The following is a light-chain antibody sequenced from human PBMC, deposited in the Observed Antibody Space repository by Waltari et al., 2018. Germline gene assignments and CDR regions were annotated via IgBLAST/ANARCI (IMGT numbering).Light chain of an antibody. CDR1: SSDVGSYNL. V-gene: IGLV2-14*02. CDR2: EVN. Sequence: QSALTQPASVSGSPGQSITISCTGTSSDVGSYNLVSWFQQYPDKAPKLIIFEVNKRPSGVSNRFSGSKSGNTASLTISGLQAEDEADYYCCSYTSSSTLVFGGGTKLTVL. CDR3: CSYTSSSTLV. J-gene: IGLJ2*01.